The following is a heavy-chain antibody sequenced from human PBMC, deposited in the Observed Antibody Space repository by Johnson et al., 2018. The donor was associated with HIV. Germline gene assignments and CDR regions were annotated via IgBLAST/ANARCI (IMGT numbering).Heavy chain of an antibody. J-gene: IGHJ3*02. D-gene: IGHD2-15*01. CDR3: ARDKCSGGSCYDDDVFDI. CDR1: GFTVSSNY. V-gene: IGHV3-66*01. Sequence: VQLVESGGGLVQPGGSLRLSCAASGFTVSSNYMSWVRQAPGKGLEWVSVIYSGGNTYYADSVKGRFTISRDNSKNTLSLQMNSLRVEDTAVYYCARDKCSGGSCYDDDVFDIWGQGTMVTVSS. CDR2: IYSGGNT.